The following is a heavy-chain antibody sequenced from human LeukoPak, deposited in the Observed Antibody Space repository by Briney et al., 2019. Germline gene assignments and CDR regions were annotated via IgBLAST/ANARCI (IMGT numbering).Heavy chain of an antibody. CDR1: GFTFRDYY. J-gene: IGHJ2*01. V-gene: IGHV3-11*04. D-gene: IGHD4-17*01. Sequence: GGSLRLSCAASGFTFRDYYMSWIRQAPGKGLEWISYISSSAGTIHYVDSVKGRFTISRDNAKNSLYLQMDSLRVEDAAVYYCATSVTRRRLARFIDLWGRGSLVTVSS. CDR2: ISSSAGTI. CDR3: ATSVTRRRLARFIDL.